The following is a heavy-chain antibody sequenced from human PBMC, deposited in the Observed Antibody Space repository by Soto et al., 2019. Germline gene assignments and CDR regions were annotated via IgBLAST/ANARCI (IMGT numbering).Heavy chain of an antibody. D-gene: IGHD6-13*01. Sequence: QVQLQESGPGLVKASETLSLTCTVSVDSITTYYWSWIRQPAGKGLEWIGRIDTSGNTNYNPSLKSRVTMSVDTSKKQFSLKLTSVTAADTAVYYCARYSNNWFQTEGMDVWGQGTTGTVSS. CDR1: VDSITTYY. CDR3: ARYSNNWFQTEGMDV. J-gene: IGHJ6*02. V-gene: IGHV4-4*07. CDR2: IDTSGNT.